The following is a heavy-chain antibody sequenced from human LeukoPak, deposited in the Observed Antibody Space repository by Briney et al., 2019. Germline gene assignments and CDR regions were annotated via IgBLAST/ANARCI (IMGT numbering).Heavy chain of an antibody. V-gene: IGHV4-59*08. CDR3: AAGGAAMVIRGAPDI. CDR2: IYYSGST. Sequence: SETLSLTCTVSGGSISSYYWSWIRQPPGKGLEWIGYIYYSGSTNYNPSLKSRVTISVDTSKNQFSLKLSSVTAADTAVYYCAAGGAAMVIRGAPDIWGQGTMVTVSS. J-gene: IGHJ3*02. CDR1: GGSISSYY. D-gene: IGHD5-18*01.